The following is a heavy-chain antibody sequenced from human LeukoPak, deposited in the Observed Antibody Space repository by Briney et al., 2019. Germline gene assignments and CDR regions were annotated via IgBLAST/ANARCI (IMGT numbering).Heavy chain of an antibody. CDR2: ISSDGSIT. V-gene: IGHV3-30-3*01. D-gene: IGHD1-14*01. CDR1: GFIFSTYS. CDR3: ARDHHGIHSAFDV. Sequence: GGSLRLSCAASGFIFSTYSMHWVSQAPGKGLEWVAVISSDGSITSYGDSVKGRFTISRDNAKNALYLQMSSLRAEDTAVYYCARDHHGIHSAFDVWGQGTMVTVS. J-gene: IGHJ3*01.